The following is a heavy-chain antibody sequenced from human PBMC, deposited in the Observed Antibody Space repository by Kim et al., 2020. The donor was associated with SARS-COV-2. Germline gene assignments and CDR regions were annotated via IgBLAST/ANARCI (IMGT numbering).Heavy chain of an antibody. CDR1: GFTFSRHW. CDR2: INGDESRT. Sequence: GGSLRLSCAASGFTFSRHWMHWVRQAPGKGLVWVSRINGDESRTIYADSVKGRFTISRDNAQNTLYLQMNSLRVEDTAVYYCAREAMGAVAGTGKKFFDFWGQGTLVTVSS. D-gene: IGHD6-19*01. V-gene: IGHV3-74*01. J-gene: IGHJ4*02. CDR3: AREAMGAVAGTGKKFFDF.